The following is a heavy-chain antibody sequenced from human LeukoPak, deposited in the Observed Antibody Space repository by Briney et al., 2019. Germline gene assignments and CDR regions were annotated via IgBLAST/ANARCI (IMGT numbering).Heavy chain of an antibody. J-gene: IGHJ4*02. Sequence: GGSLRLSCAVSGFTFSSYWMHWVRQAPGKGLVWVSRINTDGSSTNSADSVKGRFTISRDNAKKSLYLQRNGLRAEDTAVYYCAKHPYSNLGYFDYWGQGTLVAVSS. CDR2: INTDGSST. CDR1: GFTFSSYW. CDR3: AKHPYSNLGYFDY. D-gene: IGHD4-11*01. V-gene: IGHV3-74*01.